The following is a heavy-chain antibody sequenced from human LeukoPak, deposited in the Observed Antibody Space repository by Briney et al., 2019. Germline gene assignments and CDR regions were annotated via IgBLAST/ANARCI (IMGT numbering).Heavy chain of an antibody. J-gene: IGHJ4*02. V-gene: IGHV1-2*02. Sequence: GSVKVSCKASCYMFTGYYMHWVRQAPGQGLEWMGWINPNSGGTNYAQKFQGRVTMTRDTSISIAYMELSSLRSDDTAVYYCARGYCSGDCFTLFDYWGQGTLVTVSS. CDR2: INPNSGGT. CDR1: CYMFTGYY. CDR3: ARGYCSGDCFTLFDY. D-gene: IGHD2-21*02.